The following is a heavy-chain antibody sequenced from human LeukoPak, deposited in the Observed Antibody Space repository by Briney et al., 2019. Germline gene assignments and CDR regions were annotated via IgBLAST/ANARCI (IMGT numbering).Heavy chain of an antibody. CDR2: IFYTGTT. CDR3: ARQLRSDAFDF. V-gene: IGHV4-59*08. Sequence: SETLSLTCNVSGGSITTFYWSWIRQPPGKGMEWIGYIFYTGTTHYNPSLKSRVTISVDSSKNQFSLSLSSVTAADTAVYYCARQLRSDAFDFWGQGTLVTVSS. CDR1: GGSITTFY. J-gene: IGHJ3*01.